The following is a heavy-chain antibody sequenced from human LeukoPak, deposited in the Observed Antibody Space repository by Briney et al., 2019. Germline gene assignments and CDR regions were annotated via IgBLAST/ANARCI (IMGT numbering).Heavy chain of an antibody. D-gene: IGHD7-27*01. J-gene: IGHJ4*02. CDR2: IYYSGST. V-gene: IGHV4-61*08. CDR1: GGSISSGDYY. CDR3: ARVGIHAQDDY. Sequence: SETLSLTCTVSGGSISSGDYYWSWIRQPPGKGLEWIGYIYYSGSTNYNPSLKSRVTISVDTSKNQFSLKLSSVTAADTAVYYCARVGIHAQDDYWGQGTLVTVSS.